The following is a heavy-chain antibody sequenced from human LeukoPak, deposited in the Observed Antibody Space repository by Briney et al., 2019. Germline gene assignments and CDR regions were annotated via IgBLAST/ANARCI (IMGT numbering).Heavy chain of an antibody. J-gene: IGHJ6*03. CDR3: ARSGWDYLDV. V-gene: IGHV1-8*01. CDR1: GYTFTSYD. Sequence: ASVKVSCKASGYTFTSYDINWVRQATGQGLEWMGWMNPNSGNTGYAQKFQGRVTMTRDTSISTAYMELSRLRSDDTAVYYCARSGWDYLDVWGKGTTVTVSS. CDR2: MNPNSGNT. D-gene: IGHD6-19*01.